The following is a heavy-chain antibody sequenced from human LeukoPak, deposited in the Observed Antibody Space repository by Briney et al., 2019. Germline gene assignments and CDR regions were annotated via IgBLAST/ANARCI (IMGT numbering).Heavy chain of an antibody. CDR1: GFIFRNYG. Sequence: PGGSLRLSCSASGFIFRNYGMNWVRQAPGKGLEWVSGIGPSGDRTYYADSVKGRFTISRDNSKNTLYLQMNSLSPADTALYFCAKDRGPVVAVTLDYWGQGTLVTVSS. J-gene: IGHJ4*02. CDR2: IGPSGDRT. V-gene: IGHV3-23*01. D-gene: IGHD2-15*01. CDR3: AKDRGPVVAVTLDY.